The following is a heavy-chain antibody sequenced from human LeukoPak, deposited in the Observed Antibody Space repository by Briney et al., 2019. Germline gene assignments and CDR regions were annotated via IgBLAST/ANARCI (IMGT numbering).Heavy chain of an antibody. Sequence: GASVKASCKASGYTFTSYGIRWVPQSPRHRLEWMGWVSAYNGNTNYAQKLQGRVTMTTDTSTSTAYMELRSLRSDDTAVYSCATTLGVVVSWGQGTLVTVSS. CDR1: GYTFTSYG. V-gene: IGHV1-18*01. D-gene: IGHD2-21*01. J-gene: IGHJ5*02. CDR3: ATTLGVVVS. CDR2: VSAYNGNT.